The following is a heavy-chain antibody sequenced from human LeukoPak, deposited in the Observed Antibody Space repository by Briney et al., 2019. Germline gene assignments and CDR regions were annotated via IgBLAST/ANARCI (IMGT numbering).Heavy chain of an antibody. V-gene: IGHV4-34*01. CDR1: GGSFSGYY. D-gene: IGHD1-26*01. J-gene: IGHJ3*02. CDR3: AGHIVGATYSAFDI. CDR2: INHSGST. Sequence: PSETLSLTCAVYGGSFSGYYWSWIRQPPGKGLEWIGEINHSGSTNYNPSLKSRVTISVDTSKNQFSLKLSSVTAADTAVYYCAGHIVGATYSAFDIWGQGTMVTVSS.